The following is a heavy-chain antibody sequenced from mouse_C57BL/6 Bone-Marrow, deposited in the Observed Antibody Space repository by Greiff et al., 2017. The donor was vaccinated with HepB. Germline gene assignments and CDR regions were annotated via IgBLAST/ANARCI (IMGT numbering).Heavy chain of an antibody. Sequence: EVNVVESGGDLVKPGGSLKLSCAASGFTFSSYGMSWVRQTPDKRLEWVATISSGGSYTYYPDSVKGRFTISRDNAKNTLYLQMSSLKSEDTAMYYCARRGNYSNYFFYAMDYWGQGTSVTVSS. V-gene: IGHV5-6*01. CDR1: GFTFSSYG. CDR2: ISSGGSYT. D-gene: IGHD2-5*01. J-gene: IGHJ4*01. CDR3: ARRGNYSNYFFYAMDY.